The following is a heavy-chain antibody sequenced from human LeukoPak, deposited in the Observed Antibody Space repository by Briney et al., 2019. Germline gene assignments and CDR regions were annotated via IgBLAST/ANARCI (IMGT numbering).Heavy chain of an antibody. J-gene: IGHJ4*02. CDR1: GYTFTSYG. D-gene: IGHD3-10*01. CDR3: ARGSYGDY. CDR2: ISTYNGNT. Sequence: ASVTVSFTASGYTFTSYGISWVRQAPGQGLEWMGWISTYNGNTNYAQNLQGRVTMTTDTSTSTAYMDLRSLRSDDTAVYYCARGSYGDYWGQGTLVTVSS. V-gene: IGHV1-18*01.